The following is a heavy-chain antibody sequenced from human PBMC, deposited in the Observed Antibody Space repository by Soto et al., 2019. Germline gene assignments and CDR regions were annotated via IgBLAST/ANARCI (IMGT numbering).Heavy chain of an antibody. V-gene: IGHV3-23*01. CDR1: GFTFSSYA. CDR3: AKHARVTMVRGVIRDGFDP. CDR2: ISGSGGST. D-gene: IGHD3-10*01. J-gene: IGHJ5*02. Sequence: EVQLLESGGGLVQPGGSLRLSCAASGFTFSSYAMSWVRQAPGKGLEWVSAISGSGGSTYYADSVKGRFTISRDNSKNTLYLQMNSLRAEDTAVYYCAKHARVTMVRGVIRDGFDPWGQGTLVTVSS.